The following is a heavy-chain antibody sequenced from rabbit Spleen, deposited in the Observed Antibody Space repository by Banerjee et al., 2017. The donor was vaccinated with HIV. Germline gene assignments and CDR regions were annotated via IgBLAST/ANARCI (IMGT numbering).Heavy chain of an antibody. CDR2: IGAGSGSA. CDR3: VREAGYGGYGDGNL. D-gene: IGHD6-1*01. J-gene: IGHJ4*01. CDR1: GFSFTNNVY. V-gene: IGHV1S40*01. Sequence: QSLEESGGDLVKPGASLTLTCTASGFSFTNNVYMCWVRQAPGKGLEWIGCIGAGSGSAYYASWAKGRFTISKTSSTTVTLQMTSLTAADTATYFCVREAGYGGYGDGNLWGQGTLVTVS.